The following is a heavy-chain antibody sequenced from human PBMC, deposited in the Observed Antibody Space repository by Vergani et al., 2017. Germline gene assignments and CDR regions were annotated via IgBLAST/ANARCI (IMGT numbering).Heavy chain of an antibody. CDR3: VRLQNPEYCISASCLLDACVI. D-gene: IGHD2-2*01. J-gene: IGHJ3*02. CDR2: IYYIGST. V-gene: IGHV4-59*01. Sequence: QVQLQESGPGLVKPSETLSLTCTVPGDSISSYYWSWIRQPPGKGLEWIGYIYYIGSTNYNPSLKSRVTISVDTSKNQFSLKRSSVTASDTSGYYCVRLQNPEYCISASCLLDACVICGQGTMVTVSS. CDR1: GDSISSYY.